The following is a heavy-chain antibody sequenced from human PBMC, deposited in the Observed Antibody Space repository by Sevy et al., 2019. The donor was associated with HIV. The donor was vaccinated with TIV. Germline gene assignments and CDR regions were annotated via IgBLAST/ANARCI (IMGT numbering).Heavy chain of an antibody. Sequence: GSLRLSCAASGFTFSSYGMHWVRQAPGKGLEWVAVIWYDGSNKYYADSVKGRFTISRDNSKNTLYLQMNSLRAEDTAVYYCARDYDGGAAAGTLYFQHWGQGTLVTVSS. CDR1: GFTFSSYG. V-gene: IGHV3-33*01. CDR3: ARDYDGGAAAGTLYFQH. J-gene: IGHJ1*01. D-gene: IGHD6-13*01. CDR2: IWYDGSNK.